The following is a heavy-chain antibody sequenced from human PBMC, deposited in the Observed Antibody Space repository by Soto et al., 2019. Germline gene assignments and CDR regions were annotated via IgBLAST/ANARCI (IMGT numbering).Heavy chain of an antibody. J-gene: IGHJ4*02. CDR2: ISGSGGST. Sequence: GESLKISCAASGFTFSSYAMSWVRQAPGKGLEWVSAISGSGGSTYYADSVKGRFTISRDNSKNTLYLQMNSLRAEDTAVYYCAKVILMVRGVIIRYWGQGTLVTVSS. CDR3: AKVILMVRGVIIRY. V-gene: IGHV3-23*01. CDR1: GFTFSSYA. D-gene: IGHD3-10*01.